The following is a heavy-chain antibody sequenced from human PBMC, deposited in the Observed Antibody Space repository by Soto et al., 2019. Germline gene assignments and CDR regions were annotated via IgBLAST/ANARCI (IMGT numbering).Heavy chain of an antibody. CDR1: GYTFTTYY. J-gene: IGHJ6*02. D-gene: IGHD3-10*01. Sequence: VASVKVSCKASGYTFTTYYMYWVRQAPGQGLDCMGLINPSDGSTTYAQKFQGRVTMTRDTSTSTVYMELSSLRSEDTAMYYCARRLLCFGAKAGVAVWGQGATDTVSS. CDR2: INPSDGST. V-gene: IGHV1-46*01. CDR3: ARRLLCFGAKAGVAV.